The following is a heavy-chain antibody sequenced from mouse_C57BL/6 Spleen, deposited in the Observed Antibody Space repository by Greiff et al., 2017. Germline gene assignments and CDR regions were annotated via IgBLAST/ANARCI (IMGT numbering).Heavy chain of an antibody. CDR3: ARHETVYYGSFAY. CDR2: ISSGGSYT. D-gene: IGHD2-2*01. J-gene: IGHJ3*01. Sequence: EVQRVESGGDLVKPGGSLKLSCAASGFTFSSYGMSWVRQTPDKRLEWVATISSGGSYTYYPDSVKGRFTISRDKAKNTLYLQMSSLKSEDTAMYYCARHETVYYGSFAYWCQGTLVTVSA. CDR1: GFTFSSYG. V-gene: IGHV5-6*01.